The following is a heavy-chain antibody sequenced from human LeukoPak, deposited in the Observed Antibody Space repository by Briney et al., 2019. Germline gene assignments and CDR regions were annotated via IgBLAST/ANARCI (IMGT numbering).Heavy chain of an antibody. CDR3: ARDSLVVRYFDWFQWGYFDY. CDR1: GFTFSSYS. CDR2: ISSSSSYI. Sequence: GGSLRLSCAASGFTFSSYSMNWVRQAPGKGLEWVSSISSSSSYIYYADSVKGRFTISRDNAKNSLYLQMNSLRAEDTAVYYCARDSLVVRYFDWFQWGYFDYWGEGTLVTVS. V-gene: IGHV3-21*01. D-gene: IGHD3-9*01. J-gene: IGHJ4*02.